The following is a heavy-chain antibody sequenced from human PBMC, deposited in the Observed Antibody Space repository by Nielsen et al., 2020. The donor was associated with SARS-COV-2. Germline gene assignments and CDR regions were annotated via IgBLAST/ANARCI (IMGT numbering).Heavy chain of an antibody. D-gene: IGHD2-15*01. CDR3: ARELMRDIVVVVATTPGPFDP. V-gene: IGHV1-46*01. CDR2: INPSGGST. Sequence: WVRQAPGQGLEWMGIINPSGGSTSYAQKFQGRVTMTRDTSTSTVYMELSSLRSEDTAVYYCARELMRDIVVVVATTPGPFDPWGQGTLVTVSP. J-gene: IGHJ5*02.